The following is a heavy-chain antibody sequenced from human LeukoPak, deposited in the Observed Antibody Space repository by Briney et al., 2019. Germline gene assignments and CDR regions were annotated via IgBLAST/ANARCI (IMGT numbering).Heavy chain of an antibody. CDR3: ARTIRGY. V-gene: IGHV3-7*01. D-gene: IGHD4/OR15-4a*01. CDR2: IKDDGSES. Sequence: PGGSLRLSCAASGFTFSNYWMSWVRQAPGKGLEWVANIKDDGSESYYVDSVKGRFTISRDNAKNSLYLQVTSLRDEDTAVYYCARTIRGYWGQGTLVTVSS. CDR1: GFTFSNYW. J-gene: IGHJ4*02.